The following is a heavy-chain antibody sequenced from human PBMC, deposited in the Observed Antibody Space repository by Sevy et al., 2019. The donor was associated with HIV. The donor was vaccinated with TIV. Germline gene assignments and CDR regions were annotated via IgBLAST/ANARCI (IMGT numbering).Heavy chain of an antibody. D-gene: IGHD1-1*01. J-gene: IGHJ4*02. CDR3: ARGGTVTNYFDY. V-gene: IGHV4-59*01. Sequence: SETLSLTCTVSGGSISSYYWSWIRQPPGKGLEWIGYFYYSGSTNYNPSLKSRVTISVDTSKNRFSLKLSSVTAADTAVYYCARGGTVTNYFDYWGQGTLVTVSS. CDR2: FYYSGST. CDR1: GGSISSYY.